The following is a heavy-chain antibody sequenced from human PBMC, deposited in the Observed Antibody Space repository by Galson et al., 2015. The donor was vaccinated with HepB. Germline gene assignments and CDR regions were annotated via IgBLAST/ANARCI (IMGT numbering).Heavy chain of an antibody. V-gene: IGHV3-30-3*01. CDR1: GFTFSKYV. Sequence: SLRLSCAASGFTFSKYVIHWVRQAPGKGLEWVAVTSDDGSNKFYADSVKGRFTISRDNSKNTLYLQMNSLRAEDTAMYYCARTSSIVAVPTSVGFASPFDSWGQGTLVAVSS. D-gene: IGHD2-2*01. J-gene: IGHJ4*02. CDR3: ARTSSIVAVPTSVGFASPFDS. CDR2: TSDDGSNK.